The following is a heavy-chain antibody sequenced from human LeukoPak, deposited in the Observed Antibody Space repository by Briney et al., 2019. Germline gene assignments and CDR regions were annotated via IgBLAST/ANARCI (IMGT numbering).Heavy chain of an antibody. V-gene: IGHV4-59*01. CDR3: ARYPIVATIYDAFDI. CDR2: IYYSGST. J-gene: IGHJ3*02. D-gene: IGHD5-12*01. CDR1: GGSISSYY. Sequence: PSETLSLTCTVSGGSISSYYWSWIRQPPGKGLEWIGYIYYSGSTNYNPSLKSRVTISVDTSKNQFPLKLSSVTAADTAVYYCARYPIVATIYDAFDIWGQGTMVTVSS.